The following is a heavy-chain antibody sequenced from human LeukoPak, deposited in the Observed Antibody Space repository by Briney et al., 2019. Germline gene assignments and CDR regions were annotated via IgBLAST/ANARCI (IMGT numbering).Heavy chain of an antibody. CDR3: ARDQGYYYDSSGYYLDY. V-gene: IGHV3-21*01. Sequence: GGSLRLSCAASGFTFSSYSMNWVRQAPGKGLEWVSSISSSSSYIYYADSVKGRFTISGDNAKNSLYLQMNSLRAEDTAVYYCARDQGYYYDSSGYYLDYWGQGTLVTVSS. CDR1: GFTFSSYS. D-gene: IGHD3-22*01. CDR2: ISSSSSYI. J-gene: IGHJ4*02.